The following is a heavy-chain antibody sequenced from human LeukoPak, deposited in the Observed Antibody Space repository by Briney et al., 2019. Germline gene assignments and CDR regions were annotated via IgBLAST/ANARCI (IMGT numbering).Heavy chain of an antibody. CDR2: INPNSGGT. Sequence: GASVKVSCKASGYTFTSYDINWVRQATGQGLEWMGWINPNSGGTNYAQKFQGRVTMTRDTSISTAYMELSRLRSDDTAVYYCASGRARGSSSSLNYWGQGTLVTVSS. V-gene: IGHV1-2*02. D-gene: IGHD6-13*01. CDR3: ASGRARGSSSSLNY. CDR1: GYTFTSYD. J-gene: IGHJ4*02.